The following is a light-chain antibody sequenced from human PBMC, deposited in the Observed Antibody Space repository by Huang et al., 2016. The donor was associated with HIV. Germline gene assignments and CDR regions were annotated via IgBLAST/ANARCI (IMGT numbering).Light chain of an antibody. Sequence: AIQMTQSPSSLSASVGDRVTITCRASQGIRNDLGWYQQKPGKPPKLLIYAATSLQSGVPSRFSGSGSDTNFTLTIRGLQPEDFATYFCLQDYNFPYTFGQGTEVE. V-gene: IGKV1-6*01. J-gene: IGKJ2*01. CDR3: LQDYNFPYT. CDR2: AAT. CDR1: QGIRND.